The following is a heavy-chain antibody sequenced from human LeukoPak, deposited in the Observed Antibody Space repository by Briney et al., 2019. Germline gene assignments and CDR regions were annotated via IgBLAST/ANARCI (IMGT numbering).Heavy chain of an antibody. V-gene: IGHV4-59*01. CDR2: IYYSGST. Sequence: KPSETLSLTCTVSGGSIRRYYWSWIRQPPGKGLEWIGYIYYSGSTNYNPSLKSRVTISVDTSKNQFSLNLSSVTAADTAVYYCARVLPYSSGWGVDYWGQGTLVTVSS. J-gene: IGHJ4*02. D-gene: IGHD6-19*01. CDR3: ARVLPYSSGWGVDY. CDR1: GGSIRRYY.